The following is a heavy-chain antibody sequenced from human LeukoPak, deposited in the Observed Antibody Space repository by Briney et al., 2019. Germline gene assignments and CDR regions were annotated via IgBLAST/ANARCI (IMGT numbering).Heavy chain of an antibody. CDR3: ATTVAGTRNGFDI. Sequence: GGSLRLSCGVSGFAFGSEAMNWVRQSPARGLEWVASISPGGGTTYYADSVKGRFTISRDNSNNTLYVQMSSLRAEDTALYYCATTVAGTRNGFDIWGQGTMVTVSS. J-gene: IGHJ3*02. V-gene: IGHV3-23*01. CDR1: GFAFGSEA. D-gene: IGHD6-19*01. CDR2: ISPGGGTT.